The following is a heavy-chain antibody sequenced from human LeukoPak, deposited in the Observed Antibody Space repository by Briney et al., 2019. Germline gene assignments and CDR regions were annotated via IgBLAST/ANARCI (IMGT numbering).Heavy chain of an antibody. CDR2: ISYDGSNK. CDR1: GFTFSSYA. J-gene: IGHJ4*02. CDR3: ARDGGGKLELQFLSVDY. V-gene: IGHV3-30*04. D-gene: IGHD1-7*01. Sequence: PGGSLRLSCAASGFTFSSYAMHWVRQAPGKGLEWVAVISYDGSNKYYADSVKGRFTISRDNSKNTLYLQMNSLRAEDTAVYYCARDGGGKLELQFLSVDYWDQGTLVTVSS.